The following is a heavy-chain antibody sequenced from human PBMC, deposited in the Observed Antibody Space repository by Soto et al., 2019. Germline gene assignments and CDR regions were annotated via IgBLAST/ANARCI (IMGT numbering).Heavy chain of an antibody. V-gene: IGHV3-30-3*01. CDR2: ISYDGSNK. Sequence: QVQLVESGGGVVQPGRSLRLSCAASGFTFSSYAMHWVRQAPGKGLEWVAVISYDGSNKYYADSVKGRFTISRDNSKNTLYLQMNSLRAEDMAVYYCARFGPGDYWGQGTLVTVSS. CDR1: GFTFSSYA. CDR3: ARFGPGDY. D-gene: IGHD3-10*01. J-gene: IGHJ4*02.